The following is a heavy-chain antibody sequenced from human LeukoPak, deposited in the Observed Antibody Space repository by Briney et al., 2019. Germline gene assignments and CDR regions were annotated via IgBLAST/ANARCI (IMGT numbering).Heavy chain of an antibody. CDR1: GFTVSSNY. D-gene: IGHD3-9*01. CDR3: AKGQAYYDILTGYYSDY. V-gene: IGHV3-53*01. CDR2: IYSGGST. Sequence: GGSLRLSCAASGFTVSSNYMSWVRQAPGKGLEWASVIYSGGSTYYADSVKGRFTISRDNSKNTLYLQMNSLRAEDTAVYYCAKGQAYYDILTGYYSDYWGQGTLVTVSS. J-gene: IGHJ4*02.